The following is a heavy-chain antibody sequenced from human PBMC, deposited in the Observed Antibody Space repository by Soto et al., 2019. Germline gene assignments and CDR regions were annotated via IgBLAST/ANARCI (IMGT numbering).Heavy chain of an antibody. Sequence: GGSLRLSCAASGFTFSSCGMHWVRQAPGKGLEWVAVISYDGSNKYYADSVKGRFTISRDNSKNTLYLQMNSLRAEDTAVYYCAKDLIDVVVVAAPPPYYMDVWGKGTTVTVSS. CDR1: GFTFSSCG. V-gene: IGHV3-30*18. CDR3: AKDLIDVVVVAAPPPYYMDV. J-gene: IGHJ6*03. CDR2: ISYDGSNK. D-gene: IGHD2-15*01.